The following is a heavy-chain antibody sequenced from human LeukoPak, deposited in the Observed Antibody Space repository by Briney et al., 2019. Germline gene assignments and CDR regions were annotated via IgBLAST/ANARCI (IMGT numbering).Heavy chain of an antibody. Sequence: SETLSLTCTVSGGSLSSSSYYWGWLRQPPGKGLEWIGSIYYSGSTYYNPSLKSRVTISVDTSKNQFSLKLSSVTAADTAVYYCARLPYSSSWYFDLWGRGTLVTVSS. CDR3: ARLPYSSSWYFDL. D-gene: IGHD6-6*01. V-gene: IGHV4-39*01. CDR1: GGSLSSSSYY. CDR2: IYYSGST. J-gene: IGHJ2*01.